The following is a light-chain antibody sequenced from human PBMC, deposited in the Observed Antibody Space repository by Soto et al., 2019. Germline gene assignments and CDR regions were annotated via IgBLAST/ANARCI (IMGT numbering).Light chain of an antibody. V-gene: IGLV2-14*01. Sequence: QSALTQPASVSGSPGQSITISCTGTGSDVGGYNYVSWYQQHPGKAPKLMIYDVSSRPSGVSYRFSGSKSGNTASLTISGLQAEDEADYYCSSYSISNTRYVFGTGTKVTV. CDR2: DVS. CDR3: SSYSISNTRYV. J-gene: IGLJ1*01. CDR1: GSDVGGYNY.